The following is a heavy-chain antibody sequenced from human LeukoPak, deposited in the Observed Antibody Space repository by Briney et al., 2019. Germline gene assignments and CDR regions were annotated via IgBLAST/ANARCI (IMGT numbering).Heavy chain of an antibody. CDR1: GGTFSSYA. CDR3: ARDFGPGPSGYSGAAFDI. J-gene: IGHJ3*02. CDR2: IIPILGIA. V-gene: IGHV1-69*04. Sequence: GASVKVSCKASGGTFSSYAISWVRQAPGQGLEWMGRIIPILGIANYAQKFQGRVTITADKSTCTAYMELSSLRSEDTAVYYCARDFGPGPSGYSGAAFDIWGQGTMVTVSS. D-gene: IGHD2-15*01.